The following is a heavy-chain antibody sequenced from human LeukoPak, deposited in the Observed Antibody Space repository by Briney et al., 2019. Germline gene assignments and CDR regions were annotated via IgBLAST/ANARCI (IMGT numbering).Heavy chain of an antibody. D-gene: IGHD3-22*01. J-gene: IGHJ5*02. CDR3: ARTSIYYDSSGYRS. CDR1: GGSFSGYY. CDR2: INHSGST. V-gene: IGHV4-34*01. Sequence: PSETLSLTCAVYGGSFSGYYWSWIRQPPGKGLESIGEINHSGSTNYNPSLKSRVTISVDTSKNQFSLKLSSVTAADTAVYYCARTSIYYDSSGYRSWGQGTLVTVSS.